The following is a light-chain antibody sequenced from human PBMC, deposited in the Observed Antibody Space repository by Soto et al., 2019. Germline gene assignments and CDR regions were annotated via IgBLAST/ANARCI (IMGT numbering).Light chain of an antibody. V-gene: IGKV3-20*01. CDR1: QSVSSSY. J-gene: IGKJ4*01. Sequence: IVMTQSPATLSVSPGERATLSCRASQSVSSSYLAWYQQKPGQAPRLLIYGASSRATGIPDRFSGSGSGTDFTLTISRLEPEDFAVYYCQQYGSPRFGGGTKVDIK. CDR2: GAS. CDR3: QQYGSPR.